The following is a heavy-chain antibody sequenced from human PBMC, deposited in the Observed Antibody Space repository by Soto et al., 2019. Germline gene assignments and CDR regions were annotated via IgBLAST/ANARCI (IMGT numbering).Heavy chain of an antibody. CDR1: GFTFSSYG. Sequence: QVQLVESGGGVVQPGRSLRLSCAASGFTFSSYGMHWVRQAPGKGLEWVAVIWYDGSKKYYADSVKGRFTISRDNYKNTLYLQMNSLSAEDKAVYYCARGSGGYASYYYYGMDVWGQGTTVTVSS. V-gene: IGHV3-33*01. CDR3: ARGSGGYASYYYYGMDV. J-gene: IGHJ6*02. D-gene: IGHD3-10*01. CDR2: IWYDGSKK.